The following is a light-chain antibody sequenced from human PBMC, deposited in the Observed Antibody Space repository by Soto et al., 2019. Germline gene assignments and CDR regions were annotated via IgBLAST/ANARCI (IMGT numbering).Light chain of an antibody. CDR2: EVR. CDR3: ATWDDSLSGYVV. J-gene: IGLJ2*01. V-gene: IGLV2-14*01. CDR1: SSDVGTYNY. Sequence: QSVLTQPASVSGSPGQAITISCTGTSSDVGTYNYVSWYQQYAGKAPKLLIYEVRNRPSGVSNRFSGSKSGTSAFLAISGLQSEDEADYYCATWDDSLSGYVVFGGGTQLTVL.